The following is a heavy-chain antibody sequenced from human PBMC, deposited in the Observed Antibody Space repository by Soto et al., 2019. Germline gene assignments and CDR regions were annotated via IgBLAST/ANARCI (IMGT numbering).Heavy chain of an antibody. J-gene: IGHJ6*04. CDR3: ALFTSSSWSKIPHDV. D-gene: IGHD6-13*01. CDR1: GYTFTSYY. Sequence: ASVKVSCKASGYTFTSYYMHWVRQAPGQGLEWMGIINPSGGSTSYAQKFQARVTMTRDTSTSTVYMELSSLRSEDTAVYYCALFTSSSWSKIPHDVWGKGTTVTVSS. V-gene: IGHV1-46*03. CDR2: INPSGGST.